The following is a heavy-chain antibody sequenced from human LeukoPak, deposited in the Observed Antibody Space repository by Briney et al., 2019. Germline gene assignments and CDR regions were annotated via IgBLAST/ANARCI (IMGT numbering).Heavy chain of an antibody. J-gene: IGHJ4*02. V-gene: IGHV3-9*03. Sequence: GRSLRLSCAASGLIFDDYAMHWVRQAPGKGLEWVSGISWNSGSIVYADSVKGRFTISRDGAKNSLYLQMNSLRAEDMALYYCAKGYSYGITYYFDYWGQGTLVTVSS. CDR1: GLIFDDYA. D-gene: IGHD5-18*01. CDR3: AKGYSYGITYYFDY. CDR2: ISWNSGSI.